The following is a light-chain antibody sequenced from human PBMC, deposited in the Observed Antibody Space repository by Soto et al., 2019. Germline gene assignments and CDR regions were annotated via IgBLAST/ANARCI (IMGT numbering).Light chain of an antibody. V-gene: IGLV2-14*01. Sequence: QSALTQPASVSGSPGQSITISCTGTSSDVGTYNYVSWYQHHPGKAPKLIIYEVSNRPSGVSNRFSGSKSGSTASLTISGLQAEDEADNHCTSYTRDTALVFGTGTKVTVL. CDR3: TSYTRDTALV. CDR1: SSDVGTYNY. J-gene: IGLJ1*01. CDR2: EVS.